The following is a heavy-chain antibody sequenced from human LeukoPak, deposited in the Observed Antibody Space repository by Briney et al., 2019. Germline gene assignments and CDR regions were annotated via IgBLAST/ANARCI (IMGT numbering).Heavy chain of an antibody. CDR1: GFIFDDYA. Sequence: GGSLRLSCAASGFIFDDYAMHWVRQAPGKGLEWVSGISWNSGSIGYADSVKGRFTISRDNAKNSLYLQMNSLRAEDTALYYCAKDNRGYDSSMLDYWGQGTLVTVSS. J-gene: IGHJ4*02. CDR3: AKDNRGYDSSMLDY. V-gene: IGHV3-9*01. D-gene: IGHD3-22*01. CDR2: ISWNSGSI.